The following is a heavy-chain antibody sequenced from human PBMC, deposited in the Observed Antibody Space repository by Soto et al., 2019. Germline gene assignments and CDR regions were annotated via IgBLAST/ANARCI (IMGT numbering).Heavy chain of an antibody. V-gene: IGHV3-23*01. D-gene: IGHD3-10*01. Sequence: EVQLLESGGGLVQPGGSLRLSCAASGFTFKNFAVSWVRQAPGKGMEWVSAIGVSGSSANYADSVKGRFTVSRDDSKCCLYLQMRGLRVDDTALYYCAKDAVAYNGEWDWFDLWGQGTLVTVSS. CDR1: GFTFKNFA. CDR2: IGVSGSSA. CDR3: AKDAVAYNGEWDWFDL. J-gene: IGHJ5*02.